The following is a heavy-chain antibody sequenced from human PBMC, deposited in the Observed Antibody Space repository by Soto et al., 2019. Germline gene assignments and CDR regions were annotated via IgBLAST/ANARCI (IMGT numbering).Heavy chain of an antibody. Sequence: ASVKVSCKASGYTFTTYGFTWVRQAPGQGLEWMGWISAYNGNTKYAQKLQGRVTMTTDTSTSTAYMELRSLRSDDTAMYYCARGVGSGSYYNQYNWFDPWGQGTLVTVS. CDR2: ISAYNGNT. V-gene: IGHV1-18*01. CDR1: GYTFTTYG. J-gene: IGHJ5*02. CDR3: ARGVGSGSYYNQYNWFDP. D-gene: IGHD3-10*01.